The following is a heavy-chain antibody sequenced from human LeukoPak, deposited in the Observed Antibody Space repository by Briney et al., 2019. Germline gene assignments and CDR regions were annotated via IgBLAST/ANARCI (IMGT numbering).Heavy chain of an antibody. D-gene: IGHD3-22*01. V-gene: IGHV3-23*01. J-gene: IGHJ3*02. CDR2: IGGSGGST. CDR3: ARGRYDYFDSSGADAFDI. CDR1: GFTFINYG. Sequence: PGGSLRLSCAASGFTFINYGMSWVRQAPGKGLEWVSAIGGSGGSTYYADSVKGRFTISRDNSKNTLYLQMNSLRAEDTAVYYCARGRYDYFDSSGADAFDIWGQGTMVTVSS.